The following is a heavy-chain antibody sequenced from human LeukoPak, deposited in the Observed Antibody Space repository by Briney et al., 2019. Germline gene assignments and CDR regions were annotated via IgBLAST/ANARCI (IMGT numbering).Heavy chain of an antibody. V-gene: IGHV3-23*01. Sequence: GGSLRLSCAASGFTFSSYAMSWVRQAPGKGLEWVSAISGSGGSTYYADSVKGWFTIPRDNSKDTPYLQMNSLRAEDTAVYYCAKDPTMIVVVIPDYWGQGTLVTVSS. J-gene: IGHJ4*02. CDR3: AKDPTMIVVVIPDY. CDR2: ISGSGGST. D-gene: IGHD3-22*01. CDR1: GFTFSSYA.